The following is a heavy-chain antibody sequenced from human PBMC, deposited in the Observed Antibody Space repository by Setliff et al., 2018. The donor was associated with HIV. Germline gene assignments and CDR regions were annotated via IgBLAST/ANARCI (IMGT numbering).Heavy chain of an antibody. CDR3: ASLNRDLVVVTALYFHH. Sequence: PGGSLRLSCAASGFSFSDHYMNWIRQAPGKGLECVSYIRSSADTIYYADSVKGRFTISRDNAKNSLYLQMNSLRVEDTAVYFCASLNRDLVVVTALYFHHWGQGTLVTVYS. CDR1: GFSFSDHY. J-gene: IGHJ1*01. D-gene: IGHD2-21*02. CDR2: IRSSADTI. V-gene: IGHV3-11*04.